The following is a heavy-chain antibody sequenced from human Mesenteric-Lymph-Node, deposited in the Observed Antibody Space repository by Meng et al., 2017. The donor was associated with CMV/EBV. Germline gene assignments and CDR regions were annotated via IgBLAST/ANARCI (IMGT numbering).Heavy chain of an antibody. CDR2: IYSGGST. Sequence: GESLKISCAASGFTVSSNYMSWVRQAPGKGLEWVSVIYSGGSTYYADSVKGRFTISRDNSKNTLYLQMNSLRAEDTAVYYCAAIGVITQSAFDFWGQGTLVTVSS. CDR1: GFTVSSNY. D-gene: IGHD3-10*01. J-gene: IGHJ4*02. V-gene: IGHV3-53*01. CDR3: AAIGVITQSAFDF.